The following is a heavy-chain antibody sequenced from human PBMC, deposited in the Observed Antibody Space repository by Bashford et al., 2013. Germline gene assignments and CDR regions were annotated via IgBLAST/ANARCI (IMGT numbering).Heavy chain of an antibody. CDR2: ISAYNGNT. CDR3: ARVKGSMTTGWIFDYYYMDV. Sequence: ASVKVSCKASGGTFSSYGISWVRQAPGQGLEWMGWISAYNGNTNYAQKLQGRVTMTTDTSTSTAYMELRSLRSDDTAVYYCARVKGSMTTGWIFDYYYMDVWGQRDHGHRLL. D-gene: IGHD4-17*01. V-gene: IGHV1-18*01. J-gene: IGHJ6*03. CDR1: GGTFSSYG.